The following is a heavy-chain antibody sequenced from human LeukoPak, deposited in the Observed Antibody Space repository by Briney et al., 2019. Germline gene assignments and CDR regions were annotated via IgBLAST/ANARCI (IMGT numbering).Heavy chain of an antibody. CDR1: GFTVSSNY. CDR2: MYSGGST. J-gene: IGHJ4*02. V-gene: IGHV3-66*02. Sequence: PGGSLRLSCAASGFTVSSNYMSWVRQAPGKGLEWVSVMYSGGSTYYADSVKGRFTISRDNSKNTLYLQMNSLRAEDTAVYYCARVSYYDSSGYYPGLYYLDYWGQGTLVTVSS. CDR3: ARVSYYDSSGYYPGLYYLDY. D-gene: IGHD3-22*01.